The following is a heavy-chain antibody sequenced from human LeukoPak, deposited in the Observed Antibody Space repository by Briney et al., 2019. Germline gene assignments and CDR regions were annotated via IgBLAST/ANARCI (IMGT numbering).Heavy chain of an antibody. Sequence: HPGGSLRLSCAASGFTFSSYAMSWVRQAPGKGLEWVSAISGSGGSTYYADSVKGRFTISRDNSKNTLYLQMNSLRAEDTAVYYCAKRDLGLDAFDIWGQGTMVTVSS. CDR3: AKRDLGLDAFDI. D-gene: IGHD3-10*01. CDR2: ISGSGGST. J-gene: IGHJ3*02. V-gene: IGHV3-23*01. CDR1: GFTFSSYA.